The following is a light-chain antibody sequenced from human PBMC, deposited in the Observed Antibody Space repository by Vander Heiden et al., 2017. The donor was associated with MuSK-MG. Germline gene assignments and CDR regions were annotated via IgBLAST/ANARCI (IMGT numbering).Light chain of an antibody. CDR3: QQRSHWPLVT. CDR1: ENVGGY. Sequence: EVVLTQSPATLSLSPGDRATLSCRASENVGGYLAWYQQKPGQAPRLLIYDASNRAAGVPARFSGSGSGTDYTLTITSLHSEDFAVYYGQQRSHWPLVTFGQGTRL. CDR2: DAS. J-gene: IGKJ5*01. V-gene: IGKV3-11*01.